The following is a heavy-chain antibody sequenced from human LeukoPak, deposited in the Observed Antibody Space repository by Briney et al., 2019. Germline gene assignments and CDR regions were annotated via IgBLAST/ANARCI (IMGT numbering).Heavy chain of an antibody. CDR1: GGSFSGYY. J-gene: IGHJ4*02. D-gene: IGHD2-21*02. Sequence: SETLSLTCAVYGGSFSGYYWSWIRQPLGRGLEWIGEINHSGSTNYNPSLKSRVTISVDTSKNQFSLKLSSVTAADTAVYYCARGGGAYCGGDCYSALDYWGQGTLVTVSS. CDR2: INHSGST. V-gene: IGHV4-34*01. CDR3: ARGGGAYCGGDCYSALDY.